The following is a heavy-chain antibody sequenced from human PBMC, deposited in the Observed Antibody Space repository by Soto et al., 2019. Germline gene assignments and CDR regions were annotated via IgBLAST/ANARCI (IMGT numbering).Heavy chain of an antibody. V-gene: IGHV3-21*01. CDR3: ARLAY. Sequence: PACSLGLFCGASGVSVTRASMNWVRQVPGKGLEWVATISSGSSDTWYADSVKGRFIISRDNAQNSLFLQMNTRRREDTAMYYCARLAYWG. CDR1: GVSVTRAS. CDR2: ISSGSSDT. J-gene: IGHJ4*01.